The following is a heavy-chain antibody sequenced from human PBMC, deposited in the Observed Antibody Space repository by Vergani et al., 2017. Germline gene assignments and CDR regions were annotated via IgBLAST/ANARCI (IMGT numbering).Heavy chain of an antibody. D-gene: IGHD1-26*01. Sequence: QVQLQESGPGLVKPSETLSLTCTVSGGSISSYYWSWIRQPPGKGLEWIGYIYYSGSTNYNPSLKSRVTISVDTSKNQFSLKLSSVTAADTAVYYCARPLGRGSYRLPDAFDIWGQGTMVTVSS. CDR3: ARPLGRGSYRLPDAFDI. J-gene: IGHJ3*02. CDR1: GGSISSYY. CDR2: IYYSGST. V-gene: IGHV4-59*08.